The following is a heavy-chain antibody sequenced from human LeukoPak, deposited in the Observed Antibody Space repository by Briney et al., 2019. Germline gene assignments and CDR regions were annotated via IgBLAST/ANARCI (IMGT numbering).Heavy chain of an antibody. CDR3: ARGIGYCSDFSCHLDP. V-gene: IGHV1-18*01. D-gene: IGHD2-15*01. J-gene: IGHJ5*02. CDR1: GYTFTSYG. CDR2: ISAYNGNT. Sequence: ASVKVSCKASGYTFTSYGISWVRQAPGQGLEWMGWISAYNGNTNYAQQLQGRVTMTTDTSTSTAYMELRSLRSDDTAMYYCARGIGYCSDFSCHLDPWGQGTLVTVSS.